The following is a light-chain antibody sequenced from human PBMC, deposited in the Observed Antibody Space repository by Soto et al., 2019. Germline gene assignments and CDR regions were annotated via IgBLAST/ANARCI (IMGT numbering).Light chain of an antibody. CDR1: QSVSNY. V-gene: IGKV3-15*01. CDR3: QRFNRWPIS. J-gene: IGKJ4*01. Sequence: LTQSPSALSLSQRERATLSCRASQSVSNYLAWYQQKPGQAPGLLIYDTSIRATGIPARFSGSGSGTEFTLTIVCLQSEDFGVYYCQRFNRWPISFGGGTKVDIK. CDR2: DTS.